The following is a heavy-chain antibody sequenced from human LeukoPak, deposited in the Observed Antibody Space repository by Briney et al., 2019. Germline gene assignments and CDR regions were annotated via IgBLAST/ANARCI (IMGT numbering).Heavy chain of an antibody. V-gene: IGHV4-39*07. Sequence: KSSETLSLTCTVSGGSINSTSNYWGWIRQSPGKGLEWIGSIYYSGSTSYNPSLKSRVTISVDTSKNQFSLRLSSVTAADTAVYFCAGDYGDYYFDYWGQGTLVTVSS. CDR1: GGSINSTSNY. CDR2: IYYSGST. D-gene: IGHD4-17*01. CDR3: AGDYGDYYFDY. J-gene: IGHJ4*02.